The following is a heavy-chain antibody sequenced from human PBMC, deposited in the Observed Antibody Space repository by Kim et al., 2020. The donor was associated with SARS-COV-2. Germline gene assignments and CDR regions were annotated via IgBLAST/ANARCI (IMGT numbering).Heavy chain of an antibody. CDR3: ARKNGGSYYFDS. J-gene: IGHJ4*02. CDR2: IGPSSGST. CDR1: GYTFTTYY. V-gene: IGHV1-46*01. D-gene: IGHD1-26*01. Sequence: ASVKVSCKASGYTFTTYYIHWVRQAPGQGLEWMGIIGPSSGSTSYAQKFQGRVTMTRDTSTSTAYMELRSLRSEDTAVYYCARKNGGSYYFDSWGQGTLVTVSS.